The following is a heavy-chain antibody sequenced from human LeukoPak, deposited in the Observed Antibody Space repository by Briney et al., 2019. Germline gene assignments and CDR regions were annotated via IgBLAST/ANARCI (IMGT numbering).Heavy chain of an antibody. V-gene: IGHV3-53*01. Sequence: GGSLTLSCAPSGFTLSRDYMSWVRHAPGKGLEWVSLIYSGGNTYSADSVKTRFTISSDNSKNTLYLQMNSLTAEDTAVYYSTRSFNGAYFGYWGQGTLVTVSS. CDR3: TRSFNGAYFGY. J-gene: IGHJ4*02. CDR2: IYSGGNT. D-gene: IGHD3-10*01. CDR1: GFTLSRDY.